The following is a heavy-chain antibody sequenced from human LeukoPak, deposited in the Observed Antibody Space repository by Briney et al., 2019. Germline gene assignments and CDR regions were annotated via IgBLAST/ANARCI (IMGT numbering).Heavy chain of an antibody. CDR1: GGTFSSYA. CDR2: IIPILGIA. J-gene: IGHJ4*02. D-gene: IGHD2-15*01. CDR3: ASAVVVAATLVLDY. Sequence: SVKVSCKASGGTFSSYAISWVRQAPGQGLEWMGRIIPILGIANYAQKFQGRVTITADKSTSTAYMELSSLRSEDTAVYYCASAVVVAATLVLDYWGQGTLVTVSS. V-gene: IGHV1-69*04.